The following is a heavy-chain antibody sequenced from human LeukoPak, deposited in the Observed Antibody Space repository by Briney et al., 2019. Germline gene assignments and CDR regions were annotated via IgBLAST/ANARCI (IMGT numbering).Heavy chain of an antibody. D-gene: IGHD1-1*01. J-gene: IGHJ4*02. CDR3: ARGRPTNLNGIY. Sequence: ASVKVSCKTSGYSFTTHHINWVRQATGQGFEWMGWMNPGSGNTDYAQKFQGRLSMTWDTSTNTAYMELSSLRSEDTAVYYCARGRPTNLNGIYWGQGTLVTLSS. V-gene: IGHV1-8*01. CDR2: MNPGSGNT. CDR1: GYSFTTHH.